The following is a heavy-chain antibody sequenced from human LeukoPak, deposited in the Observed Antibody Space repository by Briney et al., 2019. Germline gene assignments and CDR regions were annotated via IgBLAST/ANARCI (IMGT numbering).Heavy chain of an antibody. D-gene: IGHD1-26*01. CDR1: GFTVSSSY. V-gene: IGHV3-66*01. CDR3: TRETGATDS. Sequence: GGSLRLSCAVSGFTVSSSYMSWVRQAPEGKGLEWVSVIYSDGSTYYADSVKGRFTISRDNSKNMLYLQMNSLRAEDTGLYYCTRETGATDSWGQGALVTVSS. CDR2: IYSDGST. J-gene: IGHJ4*02.